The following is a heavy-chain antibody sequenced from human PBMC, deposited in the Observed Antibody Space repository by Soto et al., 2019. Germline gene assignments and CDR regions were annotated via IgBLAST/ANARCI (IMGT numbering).Heavy chain of an antibody. CDR2: INPNSGAT. D-gene: IGHD2-21*01. J-gene: IGHJ4*02. CDR3: ARVFAWKTLVNCASLNCDS. Sequence: ASVKVSCKASGYTFSDYYLHWVRQVPGQGLEWMGWINPNSGATKYVYEFQGRVTMTRDTSSSTAYMELRGLRSADTAVYSCARVFAWKTLVNCASLNCDSWGKGTRVTVS. CDR1: GYTFSDYY. V-gene: IGHV1-2*07.